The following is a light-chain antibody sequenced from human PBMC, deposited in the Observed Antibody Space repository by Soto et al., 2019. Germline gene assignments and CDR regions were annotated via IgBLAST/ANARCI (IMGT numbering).Light chain of an antibody. CDR2: GAS. Sequence: ESVLTQSPYTLSLSPEERATLSCRASQSVSNNYLAWYQQKPGQAPRLLIYGASNRATGIPDRFSGSGSGTDFTLTISRLEPEDFAVYYCQQYGSSGTFGQGTKVDIK. CDR3: QQYGSSGT. V-gene: IGKV3-20*01. CDR1: QSVSNNY. J-gene: IGKJ1*01.